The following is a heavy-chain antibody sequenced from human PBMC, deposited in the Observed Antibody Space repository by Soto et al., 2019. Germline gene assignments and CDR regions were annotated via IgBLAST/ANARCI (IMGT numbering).Heavy chain of an antibody. D-gene: IGHD1-20*01. Sequence: QVQLVESGGGVVQPGRSLRLSCAASGFTFSTHAMHWVRQAPGKVLECVAIVSFDGSNKYYADSVKGRFTISRDYSHNTLYLKMSGSTPEATAVSYCAIDQTGITTTGGGRIDHWGQGTRVTVSS. CDR3: AIDQTGITTTGGGRIDH. J-gene: IGHJ4*02. CDR2: VSFDGSNK. V-gene: IGHV3-30-3*01. CDR1: GFTFSTHA.